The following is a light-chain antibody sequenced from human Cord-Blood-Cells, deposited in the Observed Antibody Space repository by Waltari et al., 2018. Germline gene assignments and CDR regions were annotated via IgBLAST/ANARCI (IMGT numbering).Light chain of an antibody. CDR1: NLGDKH. Sequence: SYELTQPPSVSVSPGQPATTTSSGDNLGDKHACWYQQKPGQSPVLVIYQDSKRPSGIPERFSGSNSGNTATLTISGTQAMDEADYYCQAWDSSTHVVFGGGTKLTVL. CDR3: QAWDSSTHVV. CDR2: QDS. V-gene: IGLV3-1*01. J-gene: IGLJ2*01.